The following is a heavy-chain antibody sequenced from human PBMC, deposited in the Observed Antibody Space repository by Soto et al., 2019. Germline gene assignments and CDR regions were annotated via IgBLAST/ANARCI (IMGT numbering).Heavy chain of an antibody. CDR1: GIPFGSRA. CDR3: ARGSTDSYPGSRLFDF. CDR2: ITDTGGDT. D-gene: IGHD3-10*01. V-gene: IGHV3-23*01. J-gene: IGHJ4*02. Sequence: GGSLRLSCVASGIPFGSRAMSWVRQAPGEGLEWVSTITDTGGDTKYADSVRGRFTMSRDNSKKTLYLQMNSLRVEDSALYYCARGSTDSYPGSRLFDFWGRGTLVTVSS.